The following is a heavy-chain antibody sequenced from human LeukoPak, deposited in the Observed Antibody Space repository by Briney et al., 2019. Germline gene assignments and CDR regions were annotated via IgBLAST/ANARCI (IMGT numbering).Heavy chain of an antibody. J-gene: IGHJ5*02. Sequence: GASVKVSCKASGYTFTSYYMHWVRQAPGQGLEWMGIINPSGGSTSYAQKFQGRVTMTRDTPTSTVYMELSSLRSEDTAVYYCARAYYYDSSGLNWFDPWGQGTLVTVSS. CDR1: GYTFTSYY. D-gene: IGHD3-22*01. V-gene: IGHV1-46*01. CDR3: ARAYYYDSSGLNWFDP. CDR2: INPSGGST.